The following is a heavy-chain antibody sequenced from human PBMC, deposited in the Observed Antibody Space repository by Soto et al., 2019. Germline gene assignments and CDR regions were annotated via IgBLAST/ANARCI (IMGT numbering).Heavy chain of an antibody. CDR1: GYTFTSYG. D-gene: IGHD3-3*01. CDR3: ARDRPMVRFLEWARYYMDV. V-gene: IGHV1-18*01. CDR2: ISAYNGNT. J-gene: IGHJ6*03. Sequence: ASVKVSCKASGYTFTSYGIGWVRQAPGQGLEWTGWISAYNGNTNYAQKLQGRVTMTTDTSTSTAYMELRSLRSDDTAVYYCARDRPMVRFLEWARYYMDVWGKGTTVTVSS.